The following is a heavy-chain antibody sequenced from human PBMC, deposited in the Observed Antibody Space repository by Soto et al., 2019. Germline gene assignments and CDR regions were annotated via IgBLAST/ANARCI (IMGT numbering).Heavy chain of an antibody. D-gene: IGHD4-4*01. CDR2: ISYDGSNK. V-gene: IGHV3-30-3*01. J-gene: IGHJ3*02. CDR1: GFTFSSYA. Sequence: LRLSCAASGFTFSSYAMHWVRQAPGKGLEWVAVISYDGSNKYYADSVKGRFTISRDNSKNTLYLQMNSLRAEDTAVYYCAREGTAYSNPDAFDIWGQGTMVTVSS. CDR3: AREGTAYSNPDAFDI.